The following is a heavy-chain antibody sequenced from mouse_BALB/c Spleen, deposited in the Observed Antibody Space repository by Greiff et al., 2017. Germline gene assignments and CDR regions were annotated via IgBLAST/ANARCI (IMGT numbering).Heavy chain of an antibody. CDR1: GYSFTSYW. Sequence: EVQLQQSGTVLARPGASVKMSCKASGYSFTSYWMHWVKQRPGQGLEWIGAIYPGNSDTSYNQKFKGKAKLTAVTSASTAYMELSSLTNEDSAVYYCTRGELTGMFAYWGQGTLVTVSA. CDR3: TRGELTGMFAY. V-gene: IGHV1-5*01. D-gene: IGHD4-1*01. J-gene: IGHJ3*01. CDR2: IYPGNSDT.